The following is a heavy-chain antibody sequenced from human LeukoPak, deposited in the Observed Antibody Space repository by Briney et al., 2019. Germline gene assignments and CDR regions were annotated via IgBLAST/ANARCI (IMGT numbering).Heavy chain of an antibody. Sequence: GGSLRLSCAASGFTFSSYWMHWVRQAPGKGLVWVSRINTDGSSTSYADSVKGRFTISRDNAKNTLYLQMNSLRAEDTAVYYCAGSRVVVPAALWAFDIWGQGTMVTVSS. CDR3: AGSRVVVPAALWAFDI. CDR2: INTDGSST. J-gene: IGHJ3*02. CDR1: GFTFSSYW. D-gene: IGHD2-2*01. V-gene: IGHV3-74*01.